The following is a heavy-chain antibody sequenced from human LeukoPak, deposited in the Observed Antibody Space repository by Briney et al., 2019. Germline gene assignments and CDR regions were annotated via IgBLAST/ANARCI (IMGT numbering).Heavy chain of an antibody. CDR3: ARGIAVAGTEY. CDR2: IYTSGST. V-gene: IGHV4-61*02. Sequence: PSETLSLTCTVSGASISSGGYYWSWIRQPAGKGLEWIGRIYTSGSTNYNPSLKSRVTISVDTSKNQFSLKLSSVTAADTAVYYCARGIAVAGTEYWGQGTLVTVSS. D-gene: IGHD6-19*01. J-gene: IGHJ4*02. CDR1: GASISSGGYY.